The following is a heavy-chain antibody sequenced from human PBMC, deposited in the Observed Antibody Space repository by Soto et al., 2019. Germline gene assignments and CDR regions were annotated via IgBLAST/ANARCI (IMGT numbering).Heavy chain of an antibody. CDR1: GYTFTGYY. J-gene: IGHJ4*02. CDR2: INPNSGGT. CDR3: ARVNGDIDY. Sequence: ASVKVSCKASGYTFTGYYMHWVRQAPGQGLEWMGWINPNSGGTNYAQKFQGWVTMTRDTSISTAYMELSSLRCEDTAVYYCARVNGDIDYWGQGTLVTVSS. V-gene: IGHV1-2*04. D-gene: IGHD4-17*01.